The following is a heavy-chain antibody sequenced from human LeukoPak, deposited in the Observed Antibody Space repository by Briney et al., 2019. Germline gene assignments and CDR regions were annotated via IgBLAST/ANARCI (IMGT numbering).Heavy chain of an antibody. CDR1: GGSINNGGYY. J-gene: IGHJ4*02. CDR2: ITMSRSA. D-gene: IGHD3-10*01. V-gene: IGHV4-31*01. Sequence: SQTLSLTCTVSGGSINNGGYYWSWIRQHPGKGLESIGSITMSRSAYYNPSLASIVTISVDTSKNQFSPKLSSVTAADTAVYYCARLAGFGELFKHDDYWGQGTPVSVSS. CDR3: ARLAGFGELFKHDDY.